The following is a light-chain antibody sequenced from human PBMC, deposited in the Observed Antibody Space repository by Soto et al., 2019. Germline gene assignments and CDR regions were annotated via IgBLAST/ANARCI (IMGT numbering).Light chain of an antibody. CDR1: QSVSSY. V-gene: IGKV3-11*01. J-gene: IGKJ1*01. CDR3: QQRINWPPWG. CDR2: DAS. Sequence: EIVLTQSPATLSLSPGERATLSCRASQSVSSYLAWYQQKPGQAPRLLIYDASNRATGIPARFSGSGSGTDFTHTISSLEPEDFAVYYCQQRINWPPWGFGQGTKVEIK.